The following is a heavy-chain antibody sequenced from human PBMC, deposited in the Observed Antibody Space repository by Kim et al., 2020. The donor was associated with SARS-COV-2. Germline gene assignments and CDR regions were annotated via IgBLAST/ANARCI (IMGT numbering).Heavy chain of an antibody. Sequence: SETLSLTCAVYGGSFSGYYWSWIRQPPGKVLEWIGEINHIGSTNYNPSLKSRVTISVDTSKNQFSLKLSSVTAADTAVYYCARGIVVVPAAQTYGMDVWGQGTTVTVSS. CDR1: GGSFSGYY. CDR3: ARGIVVVPAAQTYGMDV. J-gene: IGHJ6*02. V-gene: IGHV4-34*01. D-gene: IGHD2-2*01. CDR2: INHIGST.